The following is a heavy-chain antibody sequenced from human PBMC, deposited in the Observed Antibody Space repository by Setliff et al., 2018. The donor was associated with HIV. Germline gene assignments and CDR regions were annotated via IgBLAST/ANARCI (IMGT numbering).Heavy chain of an antibody. J-gene: IGHJ4*02. V-gene: IGHV3-30*02. D-gene: IGHD3-9*01. CDR1: GFTFSSYG. CDR2: IWYDGSNE. Sequence: GGSLRLSCAASGFTFSSYGMYWVRQTPGKGLECVAVIWYDGSNEYYADSVKGRFTISRDNSKNSLYLQMNSLRAEDTALYYCAKAYDLLTGFYPFDHWGQGTLVTVS. CDR3: AKAYDLLTGFYPFDH.